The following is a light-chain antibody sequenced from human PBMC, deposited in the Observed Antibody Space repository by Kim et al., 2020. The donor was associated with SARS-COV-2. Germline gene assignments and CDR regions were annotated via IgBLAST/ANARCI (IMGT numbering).Light chain of an antibody. J-gene: IGKJ2*01. CDR2: GAS. CDR1: QSVSSN. Sequence: EIEMTQSPATLSVSPGERATLSCRASQSVSSNLAWYQQKPGQAPRLLIYGASTRATGIPARFSGSGSGTEFTLTISSLQSEDFAVYYCQQYNNWPPYTFGQGTKLE. V-gene: IGKV3-15*01. CDR3: QQYNNWPPYT.